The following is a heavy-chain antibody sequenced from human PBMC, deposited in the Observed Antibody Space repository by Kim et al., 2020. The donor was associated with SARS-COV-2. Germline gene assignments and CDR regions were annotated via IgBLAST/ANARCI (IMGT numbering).Heavy chain of an antibody. D-gene: IGHD3-16*01. V-gene: IGHV3-15*01. CDR3: TTGRLYRRDY. Sequence: GGSLRLSCAASGFTFSNAWMSWVRQAPGKGLEWVGRIKSKTDGGTTDYAAPVKGRFTISRDDTKNTLYLQINSLETEDTAVYYCTTGRLYRRDYWGQGTLVTVTS. CDR2: IKSKTDGGTT. CDR1: GFTFSNAW. J-gene: IGHJ4*02.